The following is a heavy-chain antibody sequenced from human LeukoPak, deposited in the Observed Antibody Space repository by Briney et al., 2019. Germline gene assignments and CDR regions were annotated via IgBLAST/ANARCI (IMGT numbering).Heavy chain of an antibody. CDR1: GFTFSSYW. Sequence: GGSLRLSCAASGFTFSSYWMSWVSQAPGKGLEWGANIKQDGSEKYYVDSVKGRFTISRDNAKNSLYLQMNSLRAEDTAVYYCARDGNYYDSSGYYYDYWGQGTLVTVSS. V-gene: IGHV3-7*03. D-gene: IGHD3-22*01. J-gene: IGHJ4*02. CDR2: IKQDGSEK. CDR3: ARDGNYYDSSGYYYDY.